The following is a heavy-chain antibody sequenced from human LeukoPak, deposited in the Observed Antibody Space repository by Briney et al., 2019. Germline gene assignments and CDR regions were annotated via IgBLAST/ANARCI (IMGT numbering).Heavy chain of an antibody. J-gene: IGHJ4*02. Sequence: ASVKVSCKASGYTFTSYAMNWVRQAPGQGLEWMGWINTNTGNPTYAQGFTGRFVFSLDTSVSTAYLQISSLKAEDTAVYYCARPQAILRFLEWLPYYFDYWGQGTLVTVSS. V-gene: IGHV7-4-1*02. CDR1: GYTFTSYA. CDR2: INTNTGNP. CDR3: ARPQAILRFLEWLPYYFDY. D-gene: IGHD3-3*01.